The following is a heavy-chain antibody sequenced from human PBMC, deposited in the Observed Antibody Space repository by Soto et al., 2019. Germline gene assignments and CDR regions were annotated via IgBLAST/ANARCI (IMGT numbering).Heavy chain of an antibody. CDR1: GYTFTSYG. CDR2: ISGYNGNT. Sequence: ASVKVSCKASGYTFTSYGISWVRQAPGQGLEWMGWISGYNGNTNYAQKLQGRVTMTKDTSTSTANMELRSLRSDDTAVYYCARGYFSGGSCYTGWFASWAQGALVTVSS. J-gene: IGHJ5*01. V-gene: IGHV1-18*01. D-gene: IGHD2-15*01. CDR3: ARGYFSGGSCYTGWFAS.